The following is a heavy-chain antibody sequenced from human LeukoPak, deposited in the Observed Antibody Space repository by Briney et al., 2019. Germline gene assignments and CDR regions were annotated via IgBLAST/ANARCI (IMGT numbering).Heavy chain of an antibody. D-gene: IGHD3-10*01. CDR1: GGSFSGYY. Sequence: SETLSLTCAVYGGSFSGYYWSWIRQPPGKGLEWIGEINHSGSTNYNPSLKSRVTISVDTSKNQFSLKLSSVTAADTAVYYCARGHRYYSSSGSYLRRDSWFDPWGQGTLVTVSS. V-gene: IGHV4-34*01. CDR2: INHSGST. J-gene: IGHJ5*02. CDR3: ARGHRYYSSSGSYLRRDSWFDP.